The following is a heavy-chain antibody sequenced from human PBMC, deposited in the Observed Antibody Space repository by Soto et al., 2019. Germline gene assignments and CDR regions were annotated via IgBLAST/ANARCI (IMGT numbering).Heavy chain of an antibody. D-gene: IGHD3-9*01. CDR1: GGSISSYY. CDR3: AEGGYDILTGYYRR. J-gene: IGHJ4*02. V-gene: IGHV4-59*01. CDR2: IYYSGST. Sequence: PSETLSLTCTVSGGSISSYYWSWIRQPPGKGLEWIGYIYYSGSTNYNPSLKSRVTISVDTSRNQFSLKLSSVTAADTAVYYCAEGGYDILTGYYRRWGQGTLVTVSS.